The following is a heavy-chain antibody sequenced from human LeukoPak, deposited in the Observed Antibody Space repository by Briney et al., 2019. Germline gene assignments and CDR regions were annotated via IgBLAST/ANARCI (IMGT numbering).Heavy chain of an antibody. J-gene: IGHJ4*02. D-gene: IGHD2-15*01. CDR1: GGSISSSSYY. CDR3: ARQSQDIVERGPVY. Sequence: PSETLSLTCTVSGGSISSSSYYWGWIRQPPGKGLEWIGSIYYSGSTYYNPSLKSRVTISVDTSKNQFSLKLSSVTAADTAVYYCARQSQDIVERGPVYWSQGTLVTVSS. V-gene: IGHV4-39*01. CDR2: IYYSGST.